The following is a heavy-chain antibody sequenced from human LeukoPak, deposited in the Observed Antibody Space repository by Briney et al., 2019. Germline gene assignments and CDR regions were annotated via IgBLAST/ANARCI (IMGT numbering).Heavy chain of an antibody. CDR3: AKNLPPYGDPDC. Sequence: GGSRRLSCAASGFTFSTYAMHWVRQAPGKGLEWVAFIQSDGTNTYYADSVKGRFTISRDTSMNTLYLQMNSLRAEDTAVYYCAKNLPPYGDPDCWGQGTLVTVSS. CDR1: GFTFSTYA. V-gene: IGHV3-30*02. J-gene: IGHJ4*02. D-gene: IGHD4-17*01. CDR2: IQSDGTNT.